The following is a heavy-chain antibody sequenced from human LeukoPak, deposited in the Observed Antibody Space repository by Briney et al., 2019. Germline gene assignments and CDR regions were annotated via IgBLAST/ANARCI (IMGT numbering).Heavy chain of an antibody. Sequence: SETLSLTCAVYGGSFSGYYWSWIRQPPGKGLEWIGEINHSGSTNYNPSLKSRVTISVDTSKIQFSLKLSSVTAADTAVYYCARVDTAKGFDYWGQGTLVTVSS. D-gene: IGHD5-18*01. CDR3: ARVDTAKGFDY. CDR1: GGSFSGYY. V-gene: IGHV4-34*01. CDR2: INHSGST. J-gene: IGHJ4*02.